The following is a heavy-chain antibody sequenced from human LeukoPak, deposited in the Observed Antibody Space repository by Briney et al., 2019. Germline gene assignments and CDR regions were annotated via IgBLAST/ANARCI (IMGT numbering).Heavy chain of an antibody. CDR1: GASISGYY. D-gene: IGHD6-19*01. V-gene: IGHV4-34*01. CDR2: INHSGST. Sequence: SETLSLTCIVSGASISGYYWSWIRQPPGKGLEWIGEINHSGSTNYNPSLKSRVTISVDTSKNQFSLKLSSVTAADTAVYYCAREQWLVDYWGQGTLVTVSS. CDR3: AREQWLVDY. J-gene: IGHJ4*02.